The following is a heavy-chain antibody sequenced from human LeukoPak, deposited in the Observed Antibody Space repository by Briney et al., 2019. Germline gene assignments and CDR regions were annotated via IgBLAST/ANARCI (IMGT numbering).Heavy chain of an antibody. Sequence: GGSPRLSCAASGFTFSNYGMHWVRQAPGKGLEWVSSISSSSSYIYYADSVKGRFTISRDNAKNSLYLQMNSLRAEDTAVYYCARVRGSYTSDYWGQGTLVTVSS. J-gene: IGHJ4*02. CDR2: ISSSSSYI. D-gene: IGHD1-26*01. V-gene: IGHV3-21*01. CDR3: ARVRGSYTSDY. CDR1: GFTFSNYG.